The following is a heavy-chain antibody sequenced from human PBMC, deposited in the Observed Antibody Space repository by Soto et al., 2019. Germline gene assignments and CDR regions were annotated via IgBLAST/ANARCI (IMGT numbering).Heavy chain of an antibody. CDR2: INAGNGNT. D-gene: IGHD2-2*02. CDR3: ATGHCSSTSCYTDDY. CDR1: GYTFTSYA. V-gene: IGHV1-3*01. Sequence: ASVKVSCKASGYTFTSYAMHWVRQAPGQRLEWMGWINAGNGNTKYSQKFQGRVTITRDTSASTAYMELSSLRSEDTAVYYCATGHCSSTSCYTDDYWGQGTLVTVSS. J-gene: IGHJ4*02.